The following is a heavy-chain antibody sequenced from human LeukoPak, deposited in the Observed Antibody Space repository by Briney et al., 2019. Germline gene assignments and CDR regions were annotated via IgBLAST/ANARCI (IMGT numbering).Heavy chain of an antibody. D-gene: IGHD3-10*01. Sequence: GGSLRRSCAASGFTFSSYSMIWVRQAPGKGLEWVSYISTGSSTIYYADSVKGRFTISRDNAKNSLYLQMNSLRDEDTAVYYCARDVERTGGTYYYGSGSPRGWGQGTLVTVSS. J-gene: IGHJ4*02. CDR1: GFTFSSYS. V-gene: IGHV3-48*02. CDR2: ISTGSSTI. CDR3: ARDVERTGGTYYYGSGSPRG.